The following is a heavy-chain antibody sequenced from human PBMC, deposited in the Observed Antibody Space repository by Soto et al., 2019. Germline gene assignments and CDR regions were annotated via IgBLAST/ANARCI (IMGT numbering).Heavy chain of an antibody. CDR1: GYTFTSYG. CDR2: ISAHNGNT. J-gene: IGHJ4*02. D-gene: IGHD1-1*01. V-gene: IGHV1-18*01. CDR3: ARGRYGDY. Sequence: QVHLVQSGAEVKKPGASVKVSCKASGYTFTSYGITWARQAPGQGLAWMGWISAHNGNTDYAQKLQGRVIVTRDTSTITAYIELSSLRSVYTAVYYCARGRYGDYWGQGALVTVSS.